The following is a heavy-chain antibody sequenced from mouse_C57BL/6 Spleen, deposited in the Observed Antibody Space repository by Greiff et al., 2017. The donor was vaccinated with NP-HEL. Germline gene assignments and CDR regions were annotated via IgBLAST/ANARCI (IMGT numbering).Heavy chain of an antibody. J-gene: IGHJ2*01. V-gene: IGHV14-4*01. Sequence: VQLKQSGAELVRPGASVKLSCTASGFNIKDDYMHWVKQRPEQGLEWIGWIDPENGDTEYASKFQGKATITADTSSNTAYLQLSSLTSEDTAVYYCATDDYGGRPFDYWGQGTTLTVSS. CDR2: IDPENGDT. CDR1: GFNIKDDY. D-gene: IGHD2-4*01. CDR3: ATDDYGGRPFDY.